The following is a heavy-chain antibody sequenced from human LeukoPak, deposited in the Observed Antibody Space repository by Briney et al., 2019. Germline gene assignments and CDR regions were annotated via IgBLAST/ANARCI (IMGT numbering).Heavy chain of an antibody. D-gene: IGHD1-1*01. CDR2: TYTTGSA. J-gene: IGHJ5*02. Sequence: SETLSLTRTVSGGSISSYYWSWIRQPAGKGLEYIGRTYTTGSANYNPSLKGRVSLSLDTSKNQFSLKLSSVTAADTAVYYCARSAGSGFQLDLWGQGTLVTVSS. CDR1: GGSISSYY. V-gene: IGHV4-4*07. CDR3: ARSAGSGFQLDL.